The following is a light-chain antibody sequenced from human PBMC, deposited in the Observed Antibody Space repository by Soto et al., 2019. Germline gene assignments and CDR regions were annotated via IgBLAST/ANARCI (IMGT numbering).Light chain of an antibody. J-gene: IGKJ1*01. Sequence: IQMTQSPSTLSASVGDRVTITCRASQSISSWLAWYQQQPGKAPKLLIYKASSLESGVPSRFSGSGSGTEFTLTISSLQPDDFATYYCQLKWTFGQGTKVEIK. V-gene: IGKV1-5*03. CDR1: QSISSW. CDR2: KAS. CDR3: QLKWT.